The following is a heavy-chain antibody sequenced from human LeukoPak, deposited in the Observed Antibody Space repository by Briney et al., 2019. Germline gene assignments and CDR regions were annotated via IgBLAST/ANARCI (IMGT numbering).Heavy chain of an antibody. CDR3: AKGTVDYGDYGCYYSYMDV. J-gene: IGHJ6*03. V-gene: IGHV3-23*01. CDR2: ISGSGGST. CDR1: GFTFSGYG. Sequence: PGGSLRLSCAASGFTFSGYGMSWVRQAPGKGLEWVSAISGSGGSTYYADSVKGRFTISRDNSKNTLYLQMNSLRAEDTAVYYCAKGTVDYGDYGCYYSYMDVWGKGTTVTISS. D-gene: IGHD4-17*01.